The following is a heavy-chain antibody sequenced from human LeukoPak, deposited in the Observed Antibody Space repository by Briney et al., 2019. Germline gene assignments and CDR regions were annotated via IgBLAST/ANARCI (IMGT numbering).Heavy chain of an antibody. V-gene: IGHV1-2*04. Sequence: ASVKVSCKASGYTFTGYYMHWVRQAPGQGLEWMGWINPNSGGTNYAQKFQGWVTMTRDTSISTAYMELSRLRSDDTAVYYCARDDRGIAAAGTFGMDVWGQGTTVTVSS. J-gene: IGHJ6*02. CDR1: GYTFTGYY. CDR3: ARDDRGIAAAGTFGMDV. CDR2: INPNSGGT. D-gene: IGHD6-13*01.